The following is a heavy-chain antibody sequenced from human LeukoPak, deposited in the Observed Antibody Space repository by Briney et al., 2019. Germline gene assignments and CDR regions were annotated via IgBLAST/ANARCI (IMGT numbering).Heavy chain of an antibody. Sequence: SETLSLTRTVSGGSISSSSYCWGWIRQPPGKGLEWIGSIYYSGSASYNLSLKSRVTISVDTSKNQFSLKLSSVTAADTAVYYCARERGAYYDSSGSTWGYWGQGTLVTVSS. D-gene: IGHD3-22*01. J-gene: IGHJ4*02. CDR1: GGSISSSSYC. V-gene: IGHV4-39*07. CDR3: ARERGAYYDSSGSTWGY. CDR2: IYYSGSA.